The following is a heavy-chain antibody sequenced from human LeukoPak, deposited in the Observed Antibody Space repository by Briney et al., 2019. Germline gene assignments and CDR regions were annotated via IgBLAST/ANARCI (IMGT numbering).Heavy chain of an antibody. CDR1: GFTFSDYT. J-gene: IGHJ6*03. Sequence: GGSLRLSCAASGFTFSDYTMNWVRQAPGKGLEWVSSISSSSSYIYYADSVKGRFTISRDNAKNSLYLQMNSLRAEDTAVYHCARDRLLEDRDFHYYYYMDVWGRGTTVTVSS. CDR3: ARDRLLEDRDFHYYYYMDV. V-gene: IGHV3-21*01. D-gene: IGHD2-21*01. CDR2: ISSSSSYI.